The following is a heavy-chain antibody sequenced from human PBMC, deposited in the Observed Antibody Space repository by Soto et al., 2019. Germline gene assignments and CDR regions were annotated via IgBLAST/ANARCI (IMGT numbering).Heavy chain of an antibody. V-gene: IGHV3-30*18. Sequence: GGSLRLSCAASGFTFSSYGMHWVRQAPGKGLEWVAVISYDGSNKYYADSVKGRFTISRDNSKNTLYLQMNSLRAEDTAVYYCAKDRIAAAGTGPYYYYGMDVWGQGTTVTAP. CDR3: AKDRIAAAGTGPYYYYGMDV. D-gene: IGHD6-13*01. CDR1: GFTFSSYG. CDR2: ISYDGSNK. J-gene: IGHJ6*02.